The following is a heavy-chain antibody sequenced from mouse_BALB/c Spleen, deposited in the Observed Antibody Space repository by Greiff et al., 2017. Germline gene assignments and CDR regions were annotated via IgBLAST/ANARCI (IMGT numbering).Heavy chain of an antibody. CDR1: GFNIKDTY. J-gene: IGHJ4*01. D-gene: IGHD2-2*01. CDR3: ARDGYDGSMDY. CDR2: IDPANGNT. V-gene: IGHV14-3*02. Sequence: EVKLQQSGAELVKPGASVKLSCTASGFNIKDTYMHWVKQRPEQGLEWIGRIDPANGNTKYDPKFQGKATITADTSSNTAYLQLSSLTSEDTAVYYCARDGYDGSMDYWGQGTSVTVSS.